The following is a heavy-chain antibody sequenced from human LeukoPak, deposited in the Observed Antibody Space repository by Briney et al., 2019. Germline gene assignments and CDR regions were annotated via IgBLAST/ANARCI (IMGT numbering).Heavy chain of an antibody. CDR1: GGSVSFYY. V-gene: IGHV4-59*02. Sequence: SETLSLTCTVSGGSVSFYYWSWIRQPPGKGLEWIGYIYYSGSTNYNPSLKSRVIISVDTSKNQFSLKVSSVTAADTAVYYCARDARGSSYMDVWGQGTTVTVSS. CDR3: ARDARGSSYMDV. J-gene: IGHJ6*02. D-gene: IGHD3-10*01. CDR2: IYYSGST.